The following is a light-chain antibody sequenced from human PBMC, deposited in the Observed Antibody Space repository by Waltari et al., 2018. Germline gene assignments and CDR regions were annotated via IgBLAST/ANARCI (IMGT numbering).Light chain of an antibody. CDR3: QMYVRLPVT. CDR1: QSVGRS. CDR2: DTS. Sequence: EIVLTQSPGNLSLSPWERATLSCRASQSVGRSLAWYQRKPGQAPRLLIYDTSNRATGIPERFSGSGSGTDFSLTISRLEPEDFAVYYCQMYVRLPVTFGQGTKVEIK. V-gene: IGKV3-20*01. J-gene: IGKJ1*01.